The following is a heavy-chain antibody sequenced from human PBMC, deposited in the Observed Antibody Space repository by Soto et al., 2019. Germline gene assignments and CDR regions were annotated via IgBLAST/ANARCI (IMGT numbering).Heavy chain of an antibody. Sequence: QVQLQESGPGLVKPSGTPSLTCAVSGDSISSSNWWSWVRQAPGKGLEWIGEIYHSGATTYNPSLKSRAAISEDPSNNHFSLKMTSVTAADTAVYFCARDLGTGTAYWGRGTLVTVAS. V-gene: IGHV4-4*02. CDR3: ARDLGTGTAY. CDR2: IYHSGAT. CDR1: GDSISSSNW. J-gene: IGHJ4*02.